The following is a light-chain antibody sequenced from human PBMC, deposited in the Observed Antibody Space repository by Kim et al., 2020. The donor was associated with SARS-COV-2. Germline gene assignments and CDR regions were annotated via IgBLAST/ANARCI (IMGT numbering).Light chain of an antibody. CDR3: QQRAHWPRT. V-gene: IGKV3-11*01. Sequence: LSPGERATLSGRATQNVGNQLAWFKQKPGQPPSLLIYDTSNRAPGVPARFSGSGSGTDFTLTISSLEAEDFAVYYCQQRAHWPRTFGQGTRLEIK. J-gene: IGKJ5*01. CDR1: QNVGNQ. CDR2: DTS.